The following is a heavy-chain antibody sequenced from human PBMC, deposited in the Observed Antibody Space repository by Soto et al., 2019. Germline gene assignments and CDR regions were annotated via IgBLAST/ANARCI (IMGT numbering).Heavy chain of an antibody. V-gene: IGHV3-48*02. CDR2: ISSSSSTI. CDR3: ASNPVPVLRSLEWFENWFDP. Sequence: GGSLRLSCAASGFTFSSYSMNWVRQAPGKGLEWVSYISSSSSTIYYADSVKGRFTISRDNAKNSLYLQMNSLRDEDTAVYYCASNPVPVLRSLEWFENWFDPWGQGTLVTVSS. D-gene: IGHD3-3*01. CDR1: GFTFSSYS. J-gene: IGHJ5*02.